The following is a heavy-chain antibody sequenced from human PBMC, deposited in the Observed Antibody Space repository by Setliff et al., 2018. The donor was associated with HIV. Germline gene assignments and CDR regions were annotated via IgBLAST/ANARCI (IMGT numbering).Heavy chain of an antibody. J-gene: IGHJ3*02. D-gene: IGHD3-10*01. CDR3: TRIRAMVRGVTSYDAFDI. CDR1: GYTFTSFD. V-gene: IGHV1-8*01. CDR2: MNPNSGNS. Sequence: ASVKVSCQASGYTFTSFDINWVRQATGQGLEWMGWMNPNSGNSGFAQKFQGRVTMTRNSSISTAYMELSSLRFDDTAVYYCTRIRAMVRGVTSYDAFDIWGQGTKVTVSS.